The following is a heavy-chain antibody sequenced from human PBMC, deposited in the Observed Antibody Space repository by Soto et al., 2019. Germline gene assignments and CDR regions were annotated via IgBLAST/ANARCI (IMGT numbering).Heavy chain of an antibody. J-gene: IGHJ5*01. D-gene: IGHD5-18*01. CDR2: IYYSGNT. CDR1: GCSLSRSNW. Sequence: SETLSVTCAESGCSLSRSNWSSWVRQPPGKGLEWIGYIYYSGNTNYSPSLKSRVTMSLDRSNNQFSLNLSSVTAADTAVYYCARIPVDTSMIYWFDPWGQGILVTVSS. CDR3: ARIPVDTSMIYWFDP. V-gene: IGHV4-4*02.